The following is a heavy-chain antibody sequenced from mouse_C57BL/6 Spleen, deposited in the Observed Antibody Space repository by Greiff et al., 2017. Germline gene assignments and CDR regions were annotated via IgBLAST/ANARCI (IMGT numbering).Heavy chain of an antibody. CDR3: TRKELGLYYFDY. J-gene: IGHJ2*01. CDR2: IYPGNSDT. V-gene: IGHV1-5*01. Sequence: VQLQQSGTVLARPGASVKMSCKTSGYTFTSYWMHWVKQRPGQGLEWIGAIYPGNSDTSYNQKFKGKAKLTAVTSASTAYMELSSLTNEDSAVYYCTRKELGLYYFDYWGQGTTLTVSS. CDR1: GYTFTSYW. D-gene: IGHD4-1*01.